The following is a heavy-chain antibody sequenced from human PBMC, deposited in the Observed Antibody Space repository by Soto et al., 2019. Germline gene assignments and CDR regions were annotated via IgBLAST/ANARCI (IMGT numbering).Heavy chain of an antibody. CDR3: ARELYSSGWYTPYYYYSGMDM. CDR2: IYYSVST. D-gene: IGHD6-19*01. J-gene: IGHJ6*02. CDR1: GGSVSSGSYY. V-gene: IGHV4-61*01. Sequence: SETRSLTGTVSGGSVSSGSYYWSWIRHPPGKGLEWIGYIYYSVSTSYNPSLKSRVTIAVDTSKNQFSLKLSSVTAADTAVYYRARELYSSGWYTPYYYYSGMDMWGHGTTVTVS.